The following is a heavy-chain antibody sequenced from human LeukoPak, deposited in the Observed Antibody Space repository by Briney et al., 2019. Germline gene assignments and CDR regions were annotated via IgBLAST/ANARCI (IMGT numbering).Heavy chain of an antibody. V-gene: IGHV3-11*01. Sequence: GGSLRLSCVACGFTFSDYYMSWIRQAPGRGLEWVSDISGSGSDLYYADSVKGRFTISRDNAKNSLYLQMNSLRAEDTAVYYCARSVGYYYTMDVWGQGTMVTVSS. J-gene: IGHJ6*02. CDR1: GFTFSDYY. D-gene: IGHD2-15*01. CDR2: ISGSGSDL. CDR3: ARSVGYYYTMDV.